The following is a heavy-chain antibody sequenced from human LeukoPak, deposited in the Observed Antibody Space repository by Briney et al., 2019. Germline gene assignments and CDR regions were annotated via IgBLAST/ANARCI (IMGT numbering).Heavy chain of an antibody. CDR1: GGSISSSSYY. Sequence: PSETLSLTCTVSGGSISSSSYYWGWIRQPPGKGLEWIGYIYYSGSTNYNPSLKSRVTIAVDTSKNQFSLKLSSVTAADTAVYYCARATTGIEGLRYFDWLSKQLGYYYYMDVWGKGTTVTISS. V-gene: IGHV4-61*05. J-gene: IGHJ6*03. CDR2: IYYSGST. D-gene: IGHD3-9*01. CDR3: ARATTGIEGLRYFDWLSKQLGYYYYMDV.